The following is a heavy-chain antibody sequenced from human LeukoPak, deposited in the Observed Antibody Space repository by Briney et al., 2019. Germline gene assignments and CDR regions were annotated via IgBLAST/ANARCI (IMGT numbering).Heavy chain of an antibody. D-gene: IGHD2-21*02. Sequence: ASVKVSCKVSGYTLTELSMHWVRQAPGKGREWMGGFDPEDGETIYAQKFQGRVTMTEDTSTDTAYMELSSLRSEDTAVYYCATDIVVVTAMNYWGQGTLVTVSS. J-gene: IGHJ4*02. CDR3: ATDIVVVTAMNY. CDR2: FDPEDGET. V-gene: IGHV1-24*01. CDR1: GYTLTELS.